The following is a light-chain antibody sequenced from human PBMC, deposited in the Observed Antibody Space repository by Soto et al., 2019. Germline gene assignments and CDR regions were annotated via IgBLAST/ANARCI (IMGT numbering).Light chain of an antibody. CDR2: KAS. Sequence: DIQMTQSPSTLSGSVGDRVTITCRASQTISSWLAWYQQKPGKAPKLLIYKASTLKSGVPSRFSGSGSGTEFTLTISSLQPDDFATYYCHHYNSYSEAFGQGNKVELK. J-gene: IGKJ1*01. V-gene: IGKV1-5*03. CDR1: QTISSW. CDR3: HHYNSYSEA.